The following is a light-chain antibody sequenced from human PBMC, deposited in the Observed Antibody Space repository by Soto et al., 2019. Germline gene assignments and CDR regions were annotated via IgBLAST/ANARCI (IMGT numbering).Light chain of an antibody. Sequence: EIVLTQSPATLSLSPGERATLSCRASQSVSSYLAWYQQKPGQAPRLLIYDASNRATGIPARFSGSGSGTHFTLTISRLEPGDFAVYYCQQRSNWPFIFGQGTRLEIK. CDR3: QQRSNWPFI. CDR2: DAS. J-gene: IGKJ5*01. V-gene: IGKV3-11*01. CDR1: QSVSSY.